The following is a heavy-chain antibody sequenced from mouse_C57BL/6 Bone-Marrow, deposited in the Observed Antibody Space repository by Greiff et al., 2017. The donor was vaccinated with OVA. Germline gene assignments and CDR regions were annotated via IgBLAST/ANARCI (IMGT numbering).Heavy chain of an antibody. CDR2: ISYDGSN. Sequence: EVQLQESGPGLVKPSQSLSLTCSVTGYSITSGYYWNWIRQFPGNKLEWMGYISYDGSNNYNPSLKNRISITRDTSKNQFFLKLNSVTTEDTATYYCARLGDGLGAMDYWGQGTSVTVSS. D-gene: IGHD2-3*01. CDR3: ARLGDGLGAMDY. CDR1: GYSITSGYY. J-gene: IGHJ4*01. V-gene: IGHV3-6*01.